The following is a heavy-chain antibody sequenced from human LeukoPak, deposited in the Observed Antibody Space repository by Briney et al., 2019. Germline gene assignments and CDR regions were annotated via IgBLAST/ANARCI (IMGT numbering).Heavy chain of an antibody. CDR3: ARTLLLRRDSSGETSTYDAFDI. CDR1: GGSISSSSYY. Sequence: PSETLSLTCTVSGGSISSSSYYWGWIRQPPGKGLEWIGSIYYSGRTYYHPSLKSRVTISVDTSKNQFSLKLRSVTAADTAVYYCARTLLLRRDSSGETSTYDAFDIWGQGTMVTVSS. V-gene: IGHV4-39*07. D-gene: IGHD3-22*01. J-gene: IGHJ3*02. CDR2: IYYSGRT.